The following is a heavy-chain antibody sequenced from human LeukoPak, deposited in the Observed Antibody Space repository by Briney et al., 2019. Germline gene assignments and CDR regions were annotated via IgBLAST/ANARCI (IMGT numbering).Heavy chain of an antibody. CDR1: GFTFSSYS. D-gene: IGHD3-10*01. J-gene: IGHJ4*02. CDR2: ISSRSDYK. Sequence: KSGGSLRLSCAAYGFTFSSYSMNWVRQAPGKGLEWVSSISSRSDYKFYADSVKGRFTIPRDDAKNSLYLQMNSLRAEDTAVYYCARLPELPGFGDYWGQGTLVTVSS. CDR3: ARLPELPGFGDY. V-gene: IGHV3-21*01.